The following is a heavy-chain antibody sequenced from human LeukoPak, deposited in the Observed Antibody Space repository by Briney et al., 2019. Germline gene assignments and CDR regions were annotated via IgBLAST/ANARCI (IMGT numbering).Heavy chain of an antibody. CDR2: IYPDDSDT. CDR3: AGHSFDTVDAFDV. Sequence: HGESLKISCKGSGYSFSTYWIGWVRQMPGKGLEWMGIIYPDDSDTRYSPSFQGHVTISVGKSISTAYLQWRSLRASDTAMYFCAGHSFDTVDAFDVWGQGTIVTVSA. D-gene: IGHD2-2*02. CDR1: GYSFSTYW. V-gene: IGHV5-51*01. J-gene: IGHJ3*01.